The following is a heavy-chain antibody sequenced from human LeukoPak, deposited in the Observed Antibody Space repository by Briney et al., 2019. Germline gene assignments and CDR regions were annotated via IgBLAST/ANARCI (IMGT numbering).Heavy chain of an antibody. V-gene: IGHV4-59*08. CDR3: ARRNTADASIDF. D-gene: IGHD2/OR15-2a*01. CDR2: IFYSGGCT. CDR1: GGSIIGHW. J-gene: IGHJ4*02. Sequence: KSSETLSLTCTVSGGSIIGHWWSWIRQPPGKGLEWIGDIFYSGGCTNYNPSLKSRLTMSLDTSKNQFSLKLTSVTAADTAMYYCARRNTADASIDFWGQGTLVTASS.